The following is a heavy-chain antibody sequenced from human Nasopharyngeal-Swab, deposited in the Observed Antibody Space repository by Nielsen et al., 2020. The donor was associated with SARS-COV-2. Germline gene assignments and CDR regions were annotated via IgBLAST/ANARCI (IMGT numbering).Heavy chain of an antibody. CDR2: IYHSRRT. CDR3: ARGYGSFPYYFDH. V-gene: IGHV4-30-2*01. CDR1: GCSISSGGYS. D-gene: IGHD1-26*01. J-gene: IGHJ4*02. Sequence: SETLSLTCAVSGCSISSGGYSWSWSRQAPGKGLEWTGYIYHSRRTYYNPSLKSPVTISVDTSKNQFSLKLNSVTATDTAVYYCARGYGSFPYYFDHWGQGTLVTVSS.